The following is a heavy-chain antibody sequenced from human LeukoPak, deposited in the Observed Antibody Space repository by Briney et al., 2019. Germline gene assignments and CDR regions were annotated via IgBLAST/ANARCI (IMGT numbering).Heavy chain of an antibody. CDR2: ISYDGSTK. CDR1: GFTFSDYG. Sequence: GGSLRLSCAASGFTFSDYGMHWVRQAPGKGLEWGAVISYDGSTKYYADSVKGRFSISRDNSKNTLYLQMNSLRAEDTAIYYCTTVTVDYWGQGTLVTVSS. J-gene: IGHJ4*01. CDR3: TTVTVDY. D-gene: IGHD1-20*01. V-gene: IGHV3-30*03.